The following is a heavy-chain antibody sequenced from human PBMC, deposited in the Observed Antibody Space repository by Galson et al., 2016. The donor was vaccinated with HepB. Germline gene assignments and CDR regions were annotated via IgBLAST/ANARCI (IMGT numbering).Heavy chain of an antibody. V-gene: IGHV3-23*01. Sequence: SLRLSCAASGFSFSNSGMNWVRQAPGRGLEWVSGITRSGDATHYADFVKGRFTISRDNSKNTLYLQMNRLRAEDMAVYYCAKGAEQWLVPGYFDYWGQGTLVTVSS. J-gene: IGHJ4*02. CDR2: ITRSGDAT. D-gene: IGHD6-19*01. CDR1: GFSFSNSG. CDR3: AKGAEQWLVPGYFDY.